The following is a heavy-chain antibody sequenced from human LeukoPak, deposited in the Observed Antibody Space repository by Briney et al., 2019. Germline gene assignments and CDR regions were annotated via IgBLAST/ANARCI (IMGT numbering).Heavy chain of an antibody. CDR2: INPNSGGT. CDR1: GYTYTGYY. Sequence: GASVKVSCKASGYTYTGYYMHWVRQAPGQGLEWMGWINPNSGGTNYAQKFQGRVTMTRDTSISTAYMELSRLRSDDTAVYYCARDPPLRLGYYYYGMDVWGQGTTVTVSS. D-gene: IGHD5-12*01. J-gene: IGHJ6*02. CDR3: ARDPPLRLGYYYYGMDV. V-gene: IGHV1-2*02.